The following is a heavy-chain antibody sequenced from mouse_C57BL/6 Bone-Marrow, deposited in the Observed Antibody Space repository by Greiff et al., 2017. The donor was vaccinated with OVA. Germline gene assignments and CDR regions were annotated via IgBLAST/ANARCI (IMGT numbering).Heavy chain of an antibody. CDR1: GFTFSDYY. Sequence: EVMLVESEGGLVQPGSSMKLSCTASGFTFSDYYMAWVRQVPEKGLEWVANINYDGSSTYYLDSLKSRFIISRDNAKNILYLQMSSLKSEDTATYYCARGELVWAFDYWGQGTTLTVSS. CDR2: INYDGSST. D-gene: IGHD2-10*02. V-gene: IGHV5-16*01. J-gene: IGHJ2*01. CDR3: ARGELVWAFDY.